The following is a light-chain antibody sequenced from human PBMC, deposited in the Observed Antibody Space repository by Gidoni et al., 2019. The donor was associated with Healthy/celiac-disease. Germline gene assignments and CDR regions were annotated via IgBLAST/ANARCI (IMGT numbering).Light chain of an antibody. CDR1: SSAVGGYNS. CDR3: SSYTSSSTLYV. Sequence: QSALTQPAAVSGSPGESITISCTGTSSAVGGYNSVSGYQQHPGKAPKLMIYDVSNRASGVSNRFSGSKSGNTASLTISGLQAEDEADYYCSSYTSSSTLYVFGTGTKATVL. J-gene: IGLJ1*01. V-gene: IGLV2-14*03. CDR2: DVS.